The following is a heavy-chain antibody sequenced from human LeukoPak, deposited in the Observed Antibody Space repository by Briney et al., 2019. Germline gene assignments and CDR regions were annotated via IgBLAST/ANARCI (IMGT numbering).Heavy chain of an antibody. V-gene: IGHV3-30*03. D-gene: IGHD3-22*01. CDR2: ISYDGSNK. J-gene: IGHJ4*02. CDR1: GFTFSSYG. Sequence: PGRSLRLSCAASGFTFSSYGMHWVRQAPGKGLEWVAVISYDGSNKYYADSVKGRFTISRDNSKNTLYLQMNSLRAEDTAVYYCALHSITMIVVATNSFDYWGQGTLVTVSS. CDR3: ALHSITMIVVATNSFDY.